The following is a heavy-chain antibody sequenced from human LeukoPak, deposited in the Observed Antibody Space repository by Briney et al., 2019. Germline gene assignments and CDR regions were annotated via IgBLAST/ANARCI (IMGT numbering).Heavy chain of an antibody. CDR2: ISSSSNYI. D-gene: IGHD2-2*01. V-gene: IGHV3-21*06. CDR1: GFTFSSYG. Sequence: GGSLRLSCAVSGFTFSSYGMNWARQAPGKGLEWVSSISSSSNYIYYADSVKGRFTISRDNAKNSLYLQMNSLRAEDTAVYYCARGYCSSTSCYGYYYYSMDVWGQGTTVTVSS. CDR3: ARGYCSSTSCYGYYYYSMDV. J-gene: IGHJ6*02.